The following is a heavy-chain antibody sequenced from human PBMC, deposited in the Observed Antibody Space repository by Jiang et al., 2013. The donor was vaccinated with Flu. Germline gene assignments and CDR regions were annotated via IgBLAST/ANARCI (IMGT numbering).Heavy chain of an antibody. CDR2: INPSAGVT. CDR3: ARGTTVNTKGWDNWFDP. D-gene: IGHD4-17*01. V-gene: IGHV1-46*01. J-gene: IGHJ5*02. Sequence: SGAEVKKPGASVKISCKASGYSFSNYYIHWVRQAPGQGLEWMGIINPSAGVTRYARKFQGRVTMTRDTSTSTVYMELTTLRSDDPAVYYCARGTTVNTKGWDNWFDPWGQGTLVTVSS. CDR1: GYSFSNYY.